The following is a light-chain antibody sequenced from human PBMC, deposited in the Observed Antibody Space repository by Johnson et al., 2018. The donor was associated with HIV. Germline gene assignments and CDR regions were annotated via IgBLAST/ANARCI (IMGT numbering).Light chain of an antibody. Sequence: QSVLTQPPSVSAAPGQKVTISCSGSSSNIGNNYVSWYQQLTGTAPKLLIYENNKRPSGIPDRFSGSKSGTSATLGITGLQTGDEADYYCGTWDSTFYVFGTGTKVTVL. CDR1: SSNIGNNY. V-gene: IGLV1-51*02. CDR3: GTWDSTFYV. J-gene: IGLJ1*01. CDR2: ENN.